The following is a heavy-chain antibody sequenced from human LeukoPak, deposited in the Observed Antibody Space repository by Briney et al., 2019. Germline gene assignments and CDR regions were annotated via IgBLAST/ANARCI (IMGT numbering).Heavy chain of an antibody. CDR1: GGSISSGGHF. D-gene: IGHD3-22*01. V-gene: IGHV4-31*11. Sequence: SQTLSLTCAVSGGSISSGGHFWSWIRQHPGKGLEWIGYIYYSGSTYYNPSRESRVNISVDTSKNQFSLRLNSVTAADTAVYYCTRDGPRSSGYPDTWGQGTRVTVSS. CDR2: IYYSGST. J-gene: IGHJ5*02. CDR3: TRDGPRSSGYPDT.